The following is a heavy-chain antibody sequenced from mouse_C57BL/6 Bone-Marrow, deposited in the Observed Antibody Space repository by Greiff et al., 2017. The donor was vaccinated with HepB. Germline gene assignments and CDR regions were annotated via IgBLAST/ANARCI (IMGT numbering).Heavy chain of an antibody. J-gene: IGHJ1*03. CDR3: ARKGDYYGSSYWYFDV. V-gene: IGHV5-15*01. Sequence: EVKLQESGGGLVQPGGSLKLSCAASGFTFSDYGMAWVRQAPRKGPEWVAFISNLAYSIYYADTVTGRFTISRENAKNTLYLEMSSLRSEDTAMYYWARKGDYYGSSYWYFDVWGTGTTVTVSS. D-gene: IGHD1-1*01. CDR1: GFTFSDYG. CDR2: ISNLAYSI.